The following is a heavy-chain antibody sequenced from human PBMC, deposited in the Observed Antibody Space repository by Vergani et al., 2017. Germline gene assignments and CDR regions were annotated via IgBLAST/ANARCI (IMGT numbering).Heavy chain of an antibody. CDR3: ARDHSDYNNYPGTFDI. CDR2: IWYDGSNK. V-gene: IGHV3-33*01. CDR1: GFTFSSHG. D-gene: IGHD4-11*01. J-gene: IGHJ3*02. Sequence: QVQLVESEGGVVQPGRSLTLSCVASGFTFSSHGMHWVRQAPGKGLEWVAVIWYDGSNKYYGDSVKGRFTISRDNSKNTLYLQMDSLRAEDTAVYYCARDHSDYNNYPGTFDIWGQGSMVTVSS.